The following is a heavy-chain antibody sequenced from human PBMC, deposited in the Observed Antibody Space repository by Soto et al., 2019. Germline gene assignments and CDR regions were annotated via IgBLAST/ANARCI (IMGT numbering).Heavy chain of an antibody. CDR2: ISAYNGNT. CDR3: ARDLPGVYVWVLQTSDAFDI. J-gene: IGHJ3*02. CDR1: GYTFTSYG. Sequence: VKVSCKASGYTFTSYGISWVRQAPGQGLEWMGWISAYNGNTNYAQKLQGRVTMTTDTSTSTAYMELRSLRSDDTAVYYCARDLPGVYVWVLQTSDAFDIWGQGTMVTVSS. V-gene: IGHV1-18*04. D-gene: IGHD3-16*01.